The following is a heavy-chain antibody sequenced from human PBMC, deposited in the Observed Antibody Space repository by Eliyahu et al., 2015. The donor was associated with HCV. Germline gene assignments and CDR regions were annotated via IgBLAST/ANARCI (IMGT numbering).Heavy chain of an antibody. CDR2: MSYDGSNK. Sequence: QVQLVESGGGVVQPGRSLRLSCAAXGFTFXXYGXPXVRQAPGQGLEWVAVMSYDGSNKYYADSVKGRFTISRDNSKNTLYLQMNSLRAEDTAVYYCAKDAIVVPAAEYYYYYGMDVWGQGTTVTVSS. CDR3: AKDAIVVPAAEYYYYYGMDV. D-gene: IGHD2-2*01. V-gene: IGHV3-30*18. J-gene: IGHJ6*02. CDR1: GFTFXXYG.